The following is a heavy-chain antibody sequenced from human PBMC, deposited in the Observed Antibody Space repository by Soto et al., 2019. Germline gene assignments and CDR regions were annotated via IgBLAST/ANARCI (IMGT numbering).Heavy chain of an antibody. V-gene: IGHV3-30-3*01. CDR2: ISYDGSNK. J-gene: IGHJ3*02. D-gene: IGHD3-16*01. Sequence: GGSLRLSCAASGFSFSSYSMHWVRQAPGKGLEWVAVISYDGSNKYYADSVKGRFTISRDNSKNTLYLQMNSLRAEDTAVYYCARSEDWGAFDIWGQGTMVT. CDR1: GFSFSSYS. CDR3: ARSEDWGAFDI.